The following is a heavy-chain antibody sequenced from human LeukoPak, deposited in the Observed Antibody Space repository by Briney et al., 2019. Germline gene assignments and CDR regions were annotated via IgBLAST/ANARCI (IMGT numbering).Heavy chain of an antibody. CDR1: GFTFSSYG. D-gene: IGHD3-3*01. Sequence: GGSLRLSCAASGFTFSSYGMHWVRQAPGKGLEWVAFIRYDGSNKYYADSVKGQFTISRDNSKNTLYLRMNSLRAEDTAVYYCAKDPYDFWSGYHDAFDIWGQGTMVTVSS. CDR3: AKDPYDFWSGYHDAFDI. V-gene: IGHV3-30*02. CDR2: IRYDGSNK. J-gene: IGHJ3*02.